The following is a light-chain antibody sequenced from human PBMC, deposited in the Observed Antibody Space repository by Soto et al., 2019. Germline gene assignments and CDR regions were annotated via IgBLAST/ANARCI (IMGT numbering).Light chain of an antibody. CDR3: QQSYSTPWT. J-gene: IGKJ1*01. CDR1: HNTRGY. Sequence: DIQVTQSPSSLSASARDRVTITCRASHNTRGYLNWYQQKPGKAPKLLIYAASNLQSGIPSRFSGSGSETDFTLTISSLQPEDFATYYCQQSYSTPWTFGQGTKVDIK. CDR2: AAS. V-gene: IGKV1-39*01.